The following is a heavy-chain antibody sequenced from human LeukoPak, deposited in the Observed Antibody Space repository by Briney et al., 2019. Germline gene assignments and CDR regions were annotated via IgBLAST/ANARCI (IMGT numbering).Heavy chain of an antibody. V-gene: IGHV3-30*18. J-gene: IGHJ4*03. CDR1: GFTFSSYG. CDR2: ISYDGSNK. Sequence: GRSLRLSCAASGFTFSSYGMHWVRQAPGKGLEWVAVISYDGSNKYYADSVKGRFTISRDNSKNTLYLQMNSLRAEDTAVYYCGKGLEVWFRAYFFDYLGQGTPVPGPS. CDR3: GKGLEVWFRAYFFDY. D-gene: IGHD3-10*01.